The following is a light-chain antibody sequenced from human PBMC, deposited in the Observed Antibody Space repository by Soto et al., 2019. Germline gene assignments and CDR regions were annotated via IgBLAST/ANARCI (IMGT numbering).Light chain of an antibody. CDR1: RSVLDNY. CDR3: QQYGSSPTT. Sequence: EIVLTQSPDTLSLSPGERATLSCRASRSVLDNYLNGYQQKPGQAPRRLIFGASIRAAAIPDRFSGSGSGTDFTLTISRLEPEDFAVYYCQQYGSSPTTFGQGTKVDIK. J-gene: IGKJ1*01. V-gene: IGKV3-20*01. CDR2: GAS.